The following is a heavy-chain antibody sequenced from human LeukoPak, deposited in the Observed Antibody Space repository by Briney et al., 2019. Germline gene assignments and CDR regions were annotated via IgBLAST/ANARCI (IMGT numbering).Heavy chain of an antibody. Sequence: PSETLSLTCTVSGGSIGSYYWSWIWQPAGKGLEWIGRIYTSGSTNYNPSLKSRVTMSVDTSKNQFSLKLSSVTAADTAVYYCARATPYDFWSGPYYFDYWGQGTLVTVSS. CDR1: GGSIGSYY. V-gene: IGHV4-4*07. CDR3: ARATPYDFWSGPYYFDY. CDR2: IYTSGST. J-gene: IGHJ4*02. D-gene: IGHD3-3*01.